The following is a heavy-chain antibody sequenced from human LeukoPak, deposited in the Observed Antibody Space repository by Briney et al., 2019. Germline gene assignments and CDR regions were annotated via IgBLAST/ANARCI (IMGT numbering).Heavy chain of an antibody. CDR1: GGSLSSYY. J-gene: IGHJ4*02. D-gene: IGHD5-12*01. CDR3: ARGQEVVAENYFDY. V-gene: IGHV4-4*07. Sequence: SETLSLTCTVSGGSLSSYYWSWIRQPAGKGLEWIGRIYPSGTTNYNPSLKSRVTISVDTSKNQFSLKLRSVTAADTAVYYCARGQEVVAENYFDYWGQGTLVTVSS. CDR2: IYPSGTT.